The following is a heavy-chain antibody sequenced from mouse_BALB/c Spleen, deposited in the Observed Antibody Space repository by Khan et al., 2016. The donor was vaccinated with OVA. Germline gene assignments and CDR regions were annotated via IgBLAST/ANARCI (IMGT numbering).Heavy chain of an antibody. Sequence: EVELVESGGGLVKPGGSLKLSCAASGFTFSDYYMYWVRQTPEKRLEWVATISDGGTYNYYPDNVKGRFTISRDTDKHNLYLQMSSLKSEDTAMYYCARCYYGDPFAYWGQGTLVTVSA. J-gene: IGHJ3*01. CDR1: GFTFSDYY. D-gene: IGHD2-13*01. V-gene: IGHV5-4*02. CDR3: ARCYYGDPFAY. CDR2: ISDGGTYN.